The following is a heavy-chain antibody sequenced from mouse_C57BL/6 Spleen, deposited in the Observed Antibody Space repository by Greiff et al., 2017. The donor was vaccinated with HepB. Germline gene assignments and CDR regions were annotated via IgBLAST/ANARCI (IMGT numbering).Heavy chain of an antibody. CDR3: ARGELGRRYFDV. CDR1: GYSFTGYY. D-gene: IGHD4-1*01. J-gene: IGHJ1*03. CDR2: INPSTGGT. V-gene: IGHV1-42*01. Sequence: EVQLQQSGPELVKPGASVKISCKASGYSFTGYYMNWVKQSPEKSLEWIGEINPSTGGTTYNQKFKAKATLTVDKSSSTAYMQLKSLTSEDSAVYYCARGELGRRYFDVWGTGTTVTVSS.